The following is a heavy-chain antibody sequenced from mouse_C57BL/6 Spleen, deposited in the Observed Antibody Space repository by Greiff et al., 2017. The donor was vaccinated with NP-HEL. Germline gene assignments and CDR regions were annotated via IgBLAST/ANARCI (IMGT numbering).Heavy chain of an antibody. CDR2: IDPETGGT. CDR1: GYTFTDYE. V-gene: IGHV1-15*01. J-gene: IGHJ2*01. D-gene: IGHD1-1*02. CDR3: TRSRGGSSQGDYFDY. Sequence: VQRVESGAELVRPGASVTLSCKASGYTFTDYEMHWVKQTPVHGLEWIGAIDPETGGTAYNQKFKGKAILTADKSSSTAYMELRSLTSEDSAVYYCTRSRGGSSQGDYFDYWGQGTTLTVSS.